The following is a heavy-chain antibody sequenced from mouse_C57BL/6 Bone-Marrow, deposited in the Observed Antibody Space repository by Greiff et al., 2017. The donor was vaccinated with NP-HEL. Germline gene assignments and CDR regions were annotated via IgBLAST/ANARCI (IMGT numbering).Heavy chain of an antibody. Sequence: EVQRVESGGGLVQPKGSLKLSCAASGFNFNTYAMHWVRQAPGQGLEWVARIRSKSSNYATYYADSVKDSFTISRDDSQSMLYLQMNNLKTEDTAVYYCGTGKDWYFDVWGTGTTVTVSS. D-gene: IGHD4-1*01. CDR1: GFNFNTYA. J-gene: IGHJ1*03. V-gene: IGHV10-3*01. CDR3: GTGKDWYFDV. CDR2: IRSKSSNYAT.